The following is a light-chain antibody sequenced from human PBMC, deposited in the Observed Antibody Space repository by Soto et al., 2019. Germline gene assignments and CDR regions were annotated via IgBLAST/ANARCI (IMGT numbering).Light chain of an antibody. V-gene: IGLV2-23*02. CDR2: EVN. Sequence: SGSPGQSITISCTGTSSDVGTYTLVSWYQQHPGKAPKLVIYEVNKRPAGVSKRFSGSKSGDTASLTISGLQAEDEADYYCSSYAGAITFYVFGTGTKVTVL. CDR1: SSDVGTYTL. J-gene: IGLJ1*01. CDR3: SSYAGAITFYV.